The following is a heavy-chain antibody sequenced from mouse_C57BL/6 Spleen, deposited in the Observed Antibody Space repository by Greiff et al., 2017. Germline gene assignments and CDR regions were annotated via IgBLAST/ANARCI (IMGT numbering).Heavy chain of an antibody. CDR1: GYTFTSYW. CDR2: IYPGSGST. J-gene: IGHJ1*03. Sequence: VQLQQSGAELVKPGASVKMSCKASGYTFTSYWITWVKQRPGQGLEWIGDIYPGSGSTNYNEKFKSKATLTVDTSSSTAYMQLSSLTSEDSVVYYCARRTTVVARYFDVWGTGTTVTVSS. CDR3: ARRTTVVARYFDV. D-gene: IGHD1-1*01. V-gene: IGHV1-55*01.